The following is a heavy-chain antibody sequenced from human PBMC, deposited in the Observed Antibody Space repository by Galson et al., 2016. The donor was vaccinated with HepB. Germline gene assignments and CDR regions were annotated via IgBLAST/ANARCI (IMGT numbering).Heavy chain of an antibody. CDR3: ARVWAPTDYIYS. CDR1: GVSIDSFRYY. V-gene: IGHV4-39*01. CDR2: FYYGGRM. J-gene: IGHJ4*02. Sequence: SETLSLTCTVSGVSIDSFRYYWVWVRQPPGKGLEWLASFYYGGRMYYNPSLTSRVTISADPSQNQFSLEMTSMTAADTAVYPCARVWAPTDYIYSWGQGSLVTASS. D-gene: IGHD7-27*01.